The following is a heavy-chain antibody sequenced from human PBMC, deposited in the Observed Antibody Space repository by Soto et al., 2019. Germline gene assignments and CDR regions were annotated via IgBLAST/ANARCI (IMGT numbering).Heavy chain of an antibody. D-gene: IGHD6-19*01. J-gene: IGHJ6*02. CDR1: GYSFTSYW. V-gene: IGHV5-51*01. CDR2: IYPGDSDT. CDR3: ARHVNDRSSGWTSCSYGMDA. Sequence: GESLKICCKGFGYSFTSYWIGWVRQMPGKGLEWMGIIYPGDSDTRYSPSFQGQVTISADKSISTAYLQWSSLKASDTAMYYCARHVNDRSSGWTSCSYGMDAWGQGT.